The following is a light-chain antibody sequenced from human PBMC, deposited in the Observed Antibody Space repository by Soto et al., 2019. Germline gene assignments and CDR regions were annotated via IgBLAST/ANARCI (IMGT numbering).Light chain of an antibody. J-gene: IGKJ3*01. CDR2: AAS. V-gene: IGKV1-12*01. CDR1: QSINSW. Sequence: DVQMTQSPSSVSASVGDRVTITCRASQSINSWLAWYQQKPGKAPKLLIYAASSLQSGVPSRFSGSGSGTDFTLTISSLPAEDFATYYCQQANTPPYPFGPGTKVEIK. CDR3: QQANTPPYP.